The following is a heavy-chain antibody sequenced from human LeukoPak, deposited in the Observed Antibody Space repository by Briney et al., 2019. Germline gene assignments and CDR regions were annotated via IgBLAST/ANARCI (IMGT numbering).Heavy chain of an antibody. CDR1: GGSISSYY. Sequence: PSETLSLTCTVSGGSISSYYWSWIRQPPGKGLEWIGYIYYTGSTNYNPSLTSRVNISVDTSKNQFSLILTSVTAADTAVYYCARWGSIAVARFDYWGQGTLVTVSS. CDR3: ARWGSIAVARFDY. CDR2: IYYTGST. V-gene: IGHV4-59*01. D-gene: IGHD6-6*01. J-gene: IGHJ4*02.